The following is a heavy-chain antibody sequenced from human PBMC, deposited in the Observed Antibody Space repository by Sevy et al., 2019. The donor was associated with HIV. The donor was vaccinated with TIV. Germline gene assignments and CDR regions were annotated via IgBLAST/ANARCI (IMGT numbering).Heavy chain of an antibody. V-gene: IGHV3-48*02. D-gene: IGHD3-3*01. CDR1: GFTFSGYS. CDR2: ISSISSPT. J-gene: IGHJ4*02. Sequence: GGSLRLSCTASGFTFSGYSMHWVRQAPGKGLEWVSYISSISSPTYYADSVKGRFTISRDNAKNSLYLQMNSLRDEDTAVYYCVREGIGGARDFDYWGQRTLVTVSS. CDR3: VREGIGGARDFDY.